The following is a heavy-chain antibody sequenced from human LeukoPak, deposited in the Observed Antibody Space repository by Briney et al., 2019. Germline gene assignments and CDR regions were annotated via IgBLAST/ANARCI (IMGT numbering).Heavy chain of an antibody. Sequence: PGGALRPSCAASGFTFSNAWMSWVRQARGKGVEWVGRIKSKTDGWTTDYAAPVKGRFTISRDDSKNTLYLQMNSLRAEDTAVYYCAKDPRNFRAAAGTGFDYWGQGTLVTVSS. CDR1: GFTFSNAW. J-gene: IGHJ4*02. D-gene: IGHD6-13*01. CDR2: IKSKTDGWTT. CDR3: AKDPRNFRAAAGTGFDY. V-gene: IGHV3-15*01.